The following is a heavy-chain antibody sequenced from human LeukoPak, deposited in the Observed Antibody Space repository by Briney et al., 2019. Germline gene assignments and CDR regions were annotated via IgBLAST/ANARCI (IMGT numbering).Heavy chain of an antibody. CDR1: GYTFTTYG. V-gene: IGHV1-18*01. CDR2: ITAYNGNT. CDR3: ARDRYCSGGSCSTVGLDY. J-gene: IGHJ4*02. Sequence: ASVKVSCKASGYTFTTYGISWVRQAPGQGLEWMGWITAYNGNTNYAQKLQGRVTMTTDTSTSTAYMELRSLRSDDTAVYYCARDRYCSGGSCSTVGLDYWGQGTLVTV. D-gene: IGHD2-15*01.